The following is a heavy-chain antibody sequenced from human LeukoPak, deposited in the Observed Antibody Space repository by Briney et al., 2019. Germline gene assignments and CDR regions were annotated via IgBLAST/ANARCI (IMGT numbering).Heavy chain of an antibody. Sequence: SQTLSLTCAIYGDSVSSNSASWKWIRQSPTRGLEWLGRTYYRSNWNSDYAISVKSRITINPDTSMTQFSLHLKSVTPEDTAVYYCARDPDSSYEWGPFDPWGQGTLVTVSS. J-gene: IGHJ5*02. CDR2: TYYRSNWNS. CDR3: ARDPDSSYEWGPFDP. D-gene: IGHD6-6*01. V-gene: IGHV6-1*01. CDR1: GDSVSSNSAS.